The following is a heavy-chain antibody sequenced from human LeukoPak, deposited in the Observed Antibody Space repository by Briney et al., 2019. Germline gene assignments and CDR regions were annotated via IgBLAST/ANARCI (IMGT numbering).Heavy chain of an antibody. J-gene: IGHJ5*02. Sequence: ASVKVSCKASGGTFSSYAISWVRQAPGQGLEGMGGIIPIFGTANYAQKFQGRVTITTDESTSTAYMELSSLRSEDTAVYYCARGGDVLRYFLDNWFDPWGQGTLVTVSS. CDR3: ARGGDVLRYFLDNWFDP. CDR2: IIPIFGTA. CDR1: GGTFSSYA. V-gene: IGHV1-69*05. D-gene: IGHD3-9*01.